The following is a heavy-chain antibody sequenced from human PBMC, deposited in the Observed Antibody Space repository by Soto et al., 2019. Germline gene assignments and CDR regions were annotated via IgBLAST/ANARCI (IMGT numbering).Heavy chain of an antibody. CDR1: GFTFSGSA. V-gene: IGHV3-73*02. J-gene: IGHJ6*01. Sequence: EVQLVESGGGLVQPGGSLKLSCAASGFTFSGSAMHWVRQASGKGLEWVGRIRSKANSYATAYAASVKGRFTISRDDSKNTAYLQMNSLKTEDTAVYYCTRRPYDSSGYYYNDYYYGMDVW. D-gene: IGHD3-22*01. CDR2: IRSKANSYAT. CDR3: TRRPYDSSGYYYNDYYYGMDV.